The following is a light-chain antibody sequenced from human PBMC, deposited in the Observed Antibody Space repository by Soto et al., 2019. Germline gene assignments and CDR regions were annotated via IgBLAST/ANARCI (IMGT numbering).Light chain of an antibody. J-gene: IGKJ5*01. Sequence: DIPWARTPWTLSGSVEDRVTTTCGASQSISVWLAWYQQKPGKAPKLLIHTASSLQSGVPSRFSGSGSGTEFTLTISSLQPDDFATYYCQQYNSYPIPFGQRSGLEI. CDR1: QSISVW. CDR2: TAS. V-gene: IGKV1-5*03. CDR3: QQYNSYPIP.